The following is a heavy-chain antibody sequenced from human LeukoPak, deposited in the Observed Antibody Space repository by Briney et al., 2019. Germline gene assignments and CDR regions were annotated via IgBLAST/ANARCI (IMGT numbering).Heavy chain of an antibody. Sequence: SETLSLTCTVSGGSISSSSYYWSWIRQPPGKGLEWIGYIHDSGSTNYNSSLKSRVTISVDTSKNQFSLRLSSVTAADTAVYYCARDPGTTGGWFDPWGQGTLVTVSS. CDR3: ARDPGTTGGWFDP. CDR2: IHDSGST. CDR1: GGSISSSSYY. V-gene: IGHV4-61*01. J-gene: IGHJ5*02. D-gene: IGHD1-1*01.